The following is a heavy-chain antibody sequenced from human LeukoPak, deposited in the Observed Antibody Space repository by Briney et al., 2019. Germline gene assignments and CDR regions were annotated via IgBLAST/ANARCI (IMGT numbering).Heavy chain of an antibody. CDR1: GGSISSGGYY. V-gene: IGHV4-31*03. Sequence: PSQTLSLTCTVSGGSISSGGYYWSWIRQHPGKGLEWIGYIYYSGSTYYNPSLKSRVTISVDTSKNQFSLKLSSVTAADTAVYYCARDREAIFGVVIMRWFDPWGQGTLVTVSS. J-gene: IGHJ5*02. CDR2: IYYSGST. CDR3: ARDREAIFGVVIMRWFDP. D-gene: IGHD3-3*01.